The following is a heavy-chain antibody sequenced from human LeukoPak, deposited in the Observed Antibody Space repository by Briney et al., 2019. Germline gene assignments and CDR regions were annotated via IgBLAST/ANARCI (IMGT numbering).Heavy chain of an antibody. Sequence: PGGSLRLSCAASGFTFRNYAIHWVRQAPGKGLEWVAVVSYDGSYKDYADSVKGRFTISRDTSKYTLYLHMNSLRAEDTAVYYCARDGDSGSYRWEAFDVWGQGTMVTVSS. V-gene: IGHV3-30*04. J-gene: IGHJ3*01. CDR3: ARDGDSGSYRWEAFDV. CDR1: GFTFRNYA. D-gene: IGHD1-26*01. CDR2: VSYDGSYK.